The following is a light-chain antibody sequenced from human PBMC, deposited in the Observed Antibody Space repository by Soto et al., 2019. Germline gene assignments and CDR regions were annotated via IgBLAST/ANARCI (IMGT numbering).Light chain of an antibody. CDR2: STN. CDR1: SGSVSTSYY. J-gene: IGLJ3*02. Sequence: QTVVTQEPSFSVSPGGTVTLTCGLSSGSVSTSYYPSWYQQTPGQAPRTPIYSTNTRSSGVPDRFSGSILGNKAALTITGAQADDESDYYCVLYMGSGIWVFDGGTKLTVL. CDR3: VLYMGSGIWV. V-gene: IGLV8-61*01.